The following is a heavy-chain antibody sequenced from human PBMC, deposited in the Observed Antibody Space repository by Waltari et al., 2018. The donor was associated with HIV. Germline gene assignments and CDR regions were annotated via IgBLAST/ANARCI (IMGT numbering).Heavy chain of an antibody. D-gene: IGHD1-26*01. CDR3: AKDGAPGRDAVFDT. V-gene: IGHV3-33*03. CDR2: VRYDWSHE. Sequence: QVHVVESGGAVVQPGGSLRLSCTASGVNLNIYDIHWVRQAPGRGLEGVAGVRYDWSHEYYGDAVKGRFTISRDNSKNAIFLEMTVLRLEDTANYHCAKDGAPGRDAVFDTWGQGTLVTV. CDR1: GVNLNIYD. J-gene: IGHJ4*03.